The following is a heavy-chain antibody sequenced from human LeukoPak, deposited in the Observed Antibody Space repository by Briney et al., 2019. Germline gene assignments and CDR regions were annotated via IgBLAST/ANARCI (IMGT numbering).Heavy chain of an antibody. V-gene: IGHV3-23*01. CDR3: AKEVNTYGYDGLDY. CDR2: ITDSGYST. CDR1: GFTFSSYA. Sequence: PGGSLRLSCAASGFTFSSYAMSWVRRAPGKGLEWVSAITDSGYSTYYADSVKGRFTISRDNSKDTLYLQMNSLRAEDTAVYYCAKEVNTYGYDGLDYWGQGTLVTVSS. J-gene: IGHJ4*02. D-gene: IGHD5-18*01.